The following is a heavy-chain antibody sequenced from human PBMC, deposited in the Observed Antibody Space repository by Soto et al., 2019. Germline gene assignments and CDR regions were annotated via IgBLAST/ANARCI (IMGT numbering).Heavy chain of an antibody. CDR2: ISSTTNYI. J-gene: IGHJ4*02. CDR1: GFTFTRYS. CDR3: ARESEDRTSNFDY. Sequence: GGSLRLSCAASGFTFTRYSMNWVRQAPGKGLEWVSSISSTTNYIYYGDSMKGRFTISRDNAKNSLYLEMNSLRAEDTAVYYCARESEDRTSNFDYWGQGTLVTVSS. V-gene: IGHV3-21*06.